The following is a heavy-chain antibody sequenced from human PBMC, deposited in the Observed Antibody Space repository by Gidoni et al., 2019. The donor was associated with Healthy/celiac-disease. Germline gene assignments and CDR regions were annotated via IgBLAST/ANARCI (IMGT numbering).Heavy chain of an antibody. CDR3: ARDGGGSYVYYYYYMDV. CDR2: INPSGGSK. J-gene: IGHJ6*03. V-gene: IGHV1-46*01. D-gene: IGHD1-26*01. CDR1: GYTFTSSY. Sequence: QVQLVQPGAEVKKPGASVKVSCQASGYTFTSSYMHWVRQAPGQGLEWMGIINPSGGSKRYAQKFQGRVTMTRDTSTSTVYMELSSLRSEDTAVYYCARDGGGSYVYYYYYMDVWGKGTTVTVSS.